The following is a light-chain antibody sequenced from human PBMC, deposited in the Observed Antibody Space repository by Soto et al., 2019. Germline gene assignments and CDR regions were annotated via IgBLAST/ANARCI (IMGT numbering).Light chain of an antibody. CDR2: DAS. CDR3: QQWGKGPSLT. V-gene: IGKV3-11*01. CDR1: QSVGRN. Sequence: EIVLTQSPATLSLSPGERATLSCRASQSVGRNLAWYQQKPGQAPGLLIYDASKRATGIPARFSASGSGTDFTLTISSLEPEDSAVYYCQQWGKGPSLTFGGGDQGGHQT. J-gene: IGKJ4*01.